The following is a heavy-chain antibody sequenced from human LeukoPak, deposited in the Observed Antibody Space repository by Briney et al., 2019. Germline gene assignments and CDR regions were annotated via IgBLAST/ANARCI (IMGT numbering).Heavy chain of an antibody. D-gene: IGHD3-3*01. CDR1: GFTVSSNY. Sequence: GGSLRLSCAASGFTVSSNYMSWVRQAPGKGLEWVSVIYSGGSTYYADSVKGRFTISRDNSKNTLYLQMNSLRAEDTAVYYCANDFWSGYYSSEVDVWGKGTTVTVSS. J-gene: IGHJ6*04. V-gene: IGHV3-53*05. CDR3: ANDFWSGYYSSEVDV. CDR2: IYSGGST.